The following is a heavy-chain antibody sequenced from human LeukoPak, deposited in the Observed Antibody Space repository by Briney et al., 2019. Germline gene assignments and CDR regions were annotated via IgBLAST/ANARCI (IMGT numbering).Heavy chain of an antibody. Sequence: SETLSLTCTVSGGSISSGGYYWSWIRQHPGKGLEWIGYIYYSGSTYYNPSLKSRVTISVDRSKNQFPLKLSSVTAADTAVYYCARGLSVTKSLDYWGQGTLVTVSS. V-gene: IGHV4-31*03. CDR3: ARGLSVTKSLDY. CDR1: GGSISSGGYY. J-gene: IGHJ4*02. CDR2: IYYSGST. D-gene: IGHD4-17*01.